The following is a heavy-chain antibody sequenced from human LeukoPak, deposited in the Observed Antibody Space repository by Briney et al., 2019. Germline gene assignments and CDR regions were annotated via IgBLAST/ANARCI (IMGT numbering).Heavy chain of an antibody. V-gene: IGHV4-59*12. D-gene: IGHD3-10*01. CDR3: VRDLLGGAY. Sequence: SETLSLTCTVSGGSISSYYWSWIRQPPGKGLEWIGYIYYSGSTNYNPSLKSRVTISVDTSKNQFSLKLNSVTAADTAVYYCVRDLLGGAYWGQGILVTVSS. CDR2: IYYSGST. J-gene: IGHJ4*02. CDR1: GGSISSYY.